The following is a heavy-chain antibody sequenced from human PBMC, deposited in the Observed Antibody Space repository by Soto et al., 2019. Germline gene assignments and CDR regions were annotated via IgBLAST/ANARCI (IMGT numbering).Heavy chain of an antibody. CDR2: ISHSGLR. Sequence: QVQLQESGPGLVKPSETLSLTCIVSGVSISSGYFTWIRQSPGKGLAWIGYISHSGLRHYRASLQSRFAMSVVTSKNQFSLTLSSVTASDTAIYCCATSNTTCSGWYSWGQGTLVTISS. CDR1: GVSISSGY. J-gene: IGHJ5*02. CDR3: ATSNTTCSGWYS. D-gene: IGHD6-19*01. V-gene: IGHV4-59*01.